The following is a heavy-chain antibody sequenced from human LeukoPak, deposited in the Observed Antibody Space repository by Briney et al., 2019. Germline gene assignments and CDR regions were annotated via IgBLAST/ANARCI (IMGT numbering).Heavy chain of an antibody. J-gene: IGHJ4*02. CDR3: ATIGSSSWLPFDY. CDR1: GFTFSSYW. D-gene: IGHD6-13*01. CDR2: INSDGSNT. V-gene: IGHV3-74*01. Sequence: PGGSLRLSCAASGFTFSSYWMHWVRQAPGKGLVWVSRINSDGSNTSYADSVKGRFTISRDNAKNTLYLQMNSLRAEDTAVYYCATIGSSSWLPFDYWGQGTLVTVSS.